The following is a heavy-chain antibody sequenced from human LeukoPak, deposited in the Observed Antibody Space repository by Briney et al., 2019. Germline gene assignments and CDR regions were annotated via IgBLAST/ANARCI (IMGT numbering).Heavy chain of an antibody. CDR3: ARDRGVGSWYHFSDH. CDR2: IYSGGST. CDR1: GFTVSINY. J-gene: IGHJ4*02. V-gene: IGHV3-66*01. D-gene: IGHD6-13*01. Sequence: GGSLRLSCAASGFTVSINYMSWVRQAPGKGLEWVSVIYSGGSTYYADSVKGRFTISRDNPKNTLYLQMNSLRAEDTAVYYCARDRGVGSWYHFSDHWGQGTLVTVSS.